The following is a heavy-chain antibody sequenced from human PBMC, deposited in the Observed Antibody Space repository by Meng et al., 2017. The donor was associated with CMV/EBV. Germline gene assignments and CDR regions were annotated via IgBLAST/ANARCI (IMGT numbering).Heavy chain of an antibody. V-gene: IGHV1-2*02. CDR1: YTCTGYY. CDR3: ARSVPPIFGVVQGWFDP. D-gene: IGHD3-3*01. CDR2: INPSSGGT. J-gene: IGHJ5*02. Sequence: YTCTGYYMHWVRQAPGQGLEWMGWINPSSGGTNYAQKFRGRVTMTRDTSISTAYMELSRLRSDDTAVYYCARSVPPIFGVVQGWFDPWGQGTLVTVSS.